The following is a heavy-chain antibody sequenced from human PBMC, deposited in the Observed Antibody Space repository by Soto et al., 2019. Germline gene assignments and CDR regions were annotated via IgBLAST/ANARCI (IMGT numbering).Heavy chain of an antibody. V-gene: IGHV1-46*01. Sequence: QVLLVQSGAEVKKPGASVKLSCKASGYTFTSYYMHWVRQAPGQGLEWMGIVNPNGGSPSYAQKFQGRVTMARDTSTSTVYMELSGLRSEDTAVYYCTRALGSMTTVTPALSGSPSLFDYWGQGTLVTVSS. CDR2: VNPNGGSP. CDR1: GYTFTSYY. CDR3: TRALGSMTTVTPALSGSPSLFDY. J-gene: IGHJ4*02. D-gene: IGHD4-17*01.